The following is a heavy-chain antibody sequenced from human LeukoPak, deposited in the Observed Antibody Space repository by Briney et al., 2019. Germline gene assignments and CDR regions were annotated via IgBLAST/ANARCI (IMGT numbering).Heavy chain of an antibody. CDR1: GYTFTSYG. D-gene: IGHD3-10*01. Sequence: ASVKVSCKASGYTFTSYGISWARQAPGQGLEWMGWISAYNGNTNYAQKLQGRVTMTTDTSTSTAYMELRSLRSDDTAVYYCARDRQPLYGSGSYYKGVYYYGMDVWGQGTTVTVSS. J-gene: IGHJ6*02. CDR2: ISAYNGNT. CDR3: ARDRQPLYGSGSYYKGVYYYGMDV. V-gene: IGHV1-18*01.